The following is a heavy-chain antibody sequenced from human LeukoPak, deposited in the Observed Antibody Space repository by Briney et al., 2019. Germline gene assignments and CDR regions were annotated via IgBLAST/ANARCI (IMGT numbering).Heavy chain of an antibody. CDR2: FSVSGKS. J-gene: IGHJ3*02. V-gene: IGHV4-61*10. D-gene: IGHD3-22*01. Sequence: SETLSLTCTVSGDSINSDDYYWSWIRQPAGKGLEWIGRFSVSGKSNYNPSLKSRVTISVDTSKNQFSLKLSSVTAADTAVYYCARDLRYYYDSSGLLAFDIWGQGTMVTVSS. CDR1: GDSINSDDYY. CDR3: ARDLRYYYDSSGLLAFDI.